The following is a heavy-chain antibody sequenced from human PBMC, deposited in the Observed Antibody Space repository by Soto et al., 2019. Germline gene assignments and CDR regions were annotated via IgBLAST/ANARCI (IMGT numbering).Heavy chain of an antibody. J-gene: IGHJ6*02. D-gene: IGHD6-13*01. Sequence: SETLSLTCTVSGGSISSYYWSWIRQPPGKGLEWIGYIYYSGSTNYNPSLKSRVTISVDTSKNQFSLKLSSVTAADTAVYYCARGQGIAAAGGYYYYGMDVWGQGTTVTVSS. CDR3: ARGQGIAAAGGYYYYGMDV. CDR1: GGSISSYY. CDR2: IYYSGST. V-gene: IGHV4-59*01.